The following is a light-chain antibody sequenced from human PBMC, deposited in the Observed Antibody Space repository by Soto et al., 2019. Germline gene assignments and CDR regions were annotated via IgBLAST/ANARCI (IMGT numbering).Light chain of an antibody. Sequence: QSALTQSDSVSGSPGQSITISCTGTSSDVGGYNYVSWYQQHPGKAPKLIIYDVSNRPSGVSTRFSGSKSGNTASLTISGLQAEDEADYSCSSYTSTNSGVFGGGTTHTVL. CDR3: SSYTSTNSGV. V-gene: IGLV2-14*01. J-gene: IGLJ3*02. CDR1: SSDVGGYNY. CDR2: DVS.